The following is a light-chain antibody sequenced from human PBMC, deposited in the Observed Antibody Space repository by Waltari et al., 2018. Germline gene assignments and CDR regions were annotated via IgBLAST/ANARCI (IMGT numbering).Light chain of an antibody. V-gene: IGKV3-15*01. Sequence: EIVMTQSPATLSVSPGERSTLSCRASQSVRSHLARDPQKPGQAPRLLIYGASTRATGIPARFSGSGSGTEFTLTISSLQSEDFAVYYCQQYNSWPPYTFGQGTKLEIK. CDR2: GAS. CDR3: QQYNSWPPYT. J-gene: IGKJ2*01. CDR1: QSVRSH.